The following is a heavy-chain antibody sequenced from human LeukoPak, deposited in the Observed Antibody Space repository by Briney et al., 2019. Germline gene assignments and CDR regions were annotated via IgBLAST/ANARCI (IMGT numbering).Heavy chain of an antibody. J-gene: IGHJ4*02. Sequence: PGRPLRLSCAASGFTFSSYGMHWVRQAPGKGLEWVAVISYDGSNKYYADSVKGRFTISRDNAKNSLYLQMNSLRAEDTAVYYCAREVLTTVVTLGFDYWGQGTLVTVSS. CDR2: ISYDGSNK. D-gene: IGHD4-23*01. CDR1: GFTFSSYG. V-gene: IGHV3-30*03. CDR3: AREVLTTVVTLGFDY.